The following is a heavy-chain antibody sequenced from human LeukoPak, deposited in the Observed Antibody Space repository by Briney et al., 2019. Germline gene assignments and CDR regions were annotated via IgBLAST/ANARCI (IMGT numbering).Heavy chain of an antibody. J-gene: IGHJ4*02. CDR3: AKSPSWVVTWFDY. CDR1: GFTFSSYA. CDR2: ISGSGGST. D-gene: IGHD2-21*02. V-gene: IGHV3-23*01. Sequence: GGSLRLSCAASGFTFSSYAMSWVRQAPGKGLEWVSAISGSGGSTYYADSVKGRFTISRDNCKNTLYLQMNSLRAEDTAVYYCAKSPSWVVTWFDYWGQGTLVTVSS.